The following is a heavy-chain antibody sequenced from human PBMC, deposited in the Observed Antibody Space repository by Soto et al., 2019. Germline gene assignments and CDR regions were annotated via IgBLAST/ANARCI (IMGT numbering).Heavy chain of an antibody. J-gene: IGHJ6*02. CDR1: GYTFTSYY. V-gene: IGHV1-46*01. Sequence: VASVKVSCKASGYTFTSYYMHWVRQAPGQGLEWMGIINPSGGSTSYAQKFQGRVTMTRDTSTSTAYMELSSLRSEDTAGYYCASINYDFWSGSNHQAPYYYYYGMDDWGQGTTVTVSS. D-gene: IGHD3-3*01. CDR2: INPSGGST. CDR3: ASINYDFWSGSNHQAPYYYYYGMDD.